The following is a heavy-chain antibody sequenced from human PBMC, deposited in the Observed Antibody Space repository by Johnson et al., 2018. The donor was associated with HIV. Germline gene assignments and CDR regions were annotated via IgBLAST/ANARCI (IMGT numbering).Heavy chain of an antibody. V-gene: IGHV3-11*04. CDR1: GFTFGDYY. CDR2: ISSSGRTI. Sequence: MLLVESGGGLVKPGGSLRLSCAASGFTFGDYYMSWIRQAPGKGLEWVSYISSSGRTIYYVDSVKGRFTISRDNTKNSLYLQMNSVRDDDTAVYYCARGQWLVPGAFDIWGQGTTVTV. J-gene: IGHJ3*02. CDR3: ARGQWLVPGAFDI. D-gene: IGHD6-19*01.